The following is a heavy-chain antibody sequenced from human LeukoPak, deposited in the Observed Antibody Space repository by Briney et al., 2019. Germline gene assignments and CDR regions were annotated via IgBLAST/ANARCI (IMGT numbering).Heavy chain of an antibody. V-gene: IGHV3-23*01. Sequence: AGGSLRLSCAASGFTFSSYAMSWVGQAPGKGLEWVSAISGSGGSTYYADSVKGRFTISRDNSKDTLYLQMNSLRAEDTAVYYCPEAPVGNSYDFWSGYWFEYWGQGTLVTVSS. CDR2: ISGSGGST. D-gene: IGHD3-3*01. CDR1: GFTFSSYA. J-gene: IGHJ4*02. CDR3: PEAPVGNSYDFWSGYWFEY.